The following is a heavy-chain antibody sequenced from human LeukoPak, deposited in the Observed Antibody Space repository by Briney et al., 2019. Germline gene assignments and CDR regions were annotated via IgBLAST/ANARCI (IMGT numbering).Heavy chain of an antibody. D-gene: IGHD1-7*01. CDR3: ARARGITGTTGAFDI. J-gene: IGHJ3*02. Sequence: SVKVSCKASGGTFSSYAISWVRQAPGQGLEWMGGIIPIFGTANYAQKFQGRVTITADESTSTAYMELSSLRSEDTAVYYCARARGITGTTGAFDIRGQGTMVTVSS. CDR2: IIPIFGTA. CDR1: GGTFSSYA. V-gene: IGHV1-69*01.